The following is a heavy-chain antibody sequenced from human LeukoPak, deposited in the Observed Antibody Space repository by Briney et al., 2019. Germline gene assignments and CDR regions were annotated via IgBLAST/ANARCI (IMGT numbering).Heavy chain of an antibody. V-gene: IGHV3-23*01. D-gene: IGHD4-23*01. CDR3: AKDTNYGGLDY. Sequence: AGGSLRLSCTASGFTFSSYAMSWVRQAPGKGLEWVSAISGSGGSTYYADSVKARFTISRDNSKNTLYLQMNSLRAEDTAVYYCAKDTNYGGLDYWGQGTLVTVSS. CDR2: ISGSGGST. CDR1: GFTFSSYA. J-gene: IGHJ4*02.